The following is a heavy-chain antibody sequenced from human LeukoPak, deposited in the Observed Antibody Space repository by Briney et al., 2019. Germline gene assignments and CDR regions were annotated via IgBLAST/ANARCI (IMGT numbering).Heavy chain of an antibody. J-gene: IGHJ4*02. CDR3: ARVHKSDYDILTGYGFDY. D-gene: IGHD3-9*01. CDR2: INPSGGST. Sequence: GASVKVSCKASGYTFTSYYMHWVRQAPGQGLEWMGIINPSGGSTSYAQKFQGRVTMTRDTSTSTVYMELSSLRSEDTAVYYCARVHKSDYDILTGYGFDYWGQGTLVTVSS. V-gene: IGHV1-46*01. CDR1: GYTFTSYY.